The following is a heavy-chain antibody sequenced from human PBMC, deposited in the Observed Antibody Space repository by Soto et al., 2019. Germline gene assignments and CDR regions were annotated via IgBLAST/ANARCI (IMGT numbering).Heavy chain of an antibody. D-gene: IGHD3-10*01. CDR2: FDPEDGET. CDR3: ARDHDYYGSGSYYPYYYYGMDV. J-gene: IGHJ6*02. V-gene: IGHV1-24*01. CDR1: GYTLTELS. Sequence: ASVKVSCKVSGYTLTELSMHWVRQAPGKGLEWMGGFDPEDGETIYAQKFQGRVTMTEDTSTDTAYMELSSLRSEDTAVYYCARDHDYYGSGSYYPYYYYGMDVWGQGTTVTVSS.